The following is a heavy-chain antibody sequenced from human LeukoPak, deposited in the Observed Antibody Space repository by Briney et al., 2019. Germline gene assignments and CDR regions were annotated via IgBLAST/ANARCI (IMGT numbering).Heavy chain of an antibody. Sequence: GALRLSCAASGFTFSSYAMNWVRQAPGKGPEWVSLIKGSGDSTYYADSVRGRFTISRDNSKNTLYLQMNSLRGEDTAVYYCAEGEVVPAAIYGMDVWGQGTTVTVS. V-gene: IGHV3-23*01. CDR2: IKGSGDST. J-gene: IGHJ6*02. D-gene: IGHD2-2*02. CDR1: GFTFSSYA. CDR3: AEGEVVPAAIYGMDV.